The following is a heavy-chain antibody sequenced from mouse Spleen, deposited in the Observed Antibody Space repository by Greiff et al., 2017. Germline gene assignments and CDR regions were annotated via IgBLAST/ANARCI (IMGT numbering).Heavy chain of an antibody. J-gene: IGHJ2*01. V-gene: IGHV5-9-3*01. CDR3: ARQGGYYGNFDY. CDR2: ISSGGGNT. Sequence: EVQLVESGGGLVKLGGSLKLSCAASGFTFSSYAMSWVRQTPEKRLEWVATISSGGGNTYYPDSVKGRFTISRDNAKNTLYLQMSSLKSEDTAMYYCARQGGYYGNFDYWGQGTTLTVSS. CDR1: GFTFSSYA. D-gene: IGHD2-1*01.